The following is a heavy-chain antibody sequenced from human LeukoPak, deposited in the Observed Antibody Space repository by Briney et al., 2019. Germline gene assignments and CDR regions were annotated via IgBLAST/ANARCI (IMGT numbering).Heavy chain of an antibody. Sequence: PGGSLRLSCAASGFTFSSYAMSWVRQAPGKGLEWVSAISGSGGSTYYADSVKGRFTISRDNSKNTLYLQMNSLRAEDTAVYYCAREDYYGSGNYVAWGGGFDVWGQGTTVTVSS. CDR1: GFTFSSYA. CDR2: ISGSGGST. CDR3: AREDYYGSGNYVAWGGGFDV. V-gene: IGHV3-23*01. D-gene: IGHD3-10*01. J-gene: IGHJ6*02.